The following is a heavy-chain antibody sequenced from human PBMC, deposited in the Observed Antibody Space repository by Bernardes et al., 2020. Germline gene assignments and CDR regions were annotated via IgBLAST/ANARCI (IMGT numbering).Heavy chain of an antibody. CDR1: GYTFTGYY. Sequence: ASVKVSCKASGYTFTGYYIHWVRQAPGQGLEWMGRINPNSGGTNYAQKFQGRVTMTRDTSISTAYMELSGLISDDTAVYYCARDVLRYFDWSPEYYYYGMDVWGQGTTVTVSS. J-gene: IGHJ6*02. V-gene: IGHV1-2*06. D-gene: IGHD3-9*01. CDR2: INPNSGGT. CDR3: ARDVLRYFDWSPEYYYYGMDV.